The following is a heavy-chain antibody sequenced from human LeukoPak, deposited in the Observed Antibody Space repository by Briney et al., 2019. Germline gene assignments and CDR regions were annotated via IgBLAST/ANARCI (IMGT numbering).Heavy chain of an antibody. V-gene: IGHV4-59*08. J-gene: IGHJ3*02. Sequence: AETLCLTCTVSGGSISSDYWSWIRQPPGKGLEYIGYIYYSGSTNYNPSLKSRVTISLDTSKNQSSLKLSSVTAADTAVYYCARGDLGAFDIWGQGTMVNVSS. D-gene: IGHD3-10*01. CDR2: IYYSGST. CDR1: GGSISSDY. CDR3: ARGDLGAFDI.